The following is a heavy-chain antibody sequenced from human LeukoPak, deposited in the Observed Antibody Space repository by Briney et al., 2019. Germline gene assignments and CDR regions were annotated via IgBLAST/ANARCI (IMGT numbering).Heavy chain of an antibody. Sequence: TSETLSLTCSVSGGSITSDTYYWGWIRQPPGKGLEWIGTMYYSGNTDYNPSLKSRITISVDTSKNQFYLKLTSVTAADTAVYYCAREGYSGYDYGAFDYWGQGTLVTVSS. CDR1: GGSITSDTYY. V-gene: IGHV4-39*07. CDR3: AREGYSGYDYGAFDY. D-gene: IGHD5-12*01. CDR2: MYYSGNT. J-gene: IGHJ4*02.